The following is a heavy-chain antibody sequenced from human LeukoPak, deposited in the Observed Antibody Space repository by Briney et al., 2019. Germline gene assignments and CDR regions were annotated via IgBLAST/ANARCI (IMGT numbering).Heavy chain of an antibody. CDR1: HDSISTYS. CDR2: VSYGGTT. V-gene: IGHV4-59*13. D-gene: IGHD2-2*01. Sequence: PSETLSLTCTVSHDSISTYSWSWIQQPPGKGLEWLGYVSYGGTTNYNPSLKSRVTMSVDTSKSQFSLTLRSVTAADTAVYYCAGRYCTSTMCYVGAVAGYEFWGQGALVTVSS. CDR3: AGRYCTSTMCYVGAVAGYEF. J-gene: IGHJ4*02.